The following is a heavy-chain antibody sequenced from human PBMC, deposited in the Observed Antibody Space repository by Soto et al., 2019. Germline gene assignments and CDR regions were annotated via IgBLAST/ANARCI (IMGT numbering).Heavy chain of an antibody. CDR3: AKDGGYCSGGSCYGYYYYMDV. Sequence: ESGGGVVPPGRSLRLSCAASGFTFSSYGMHWVRQAPGKGLEWVAVISYDGSNKYYADSVKGRFTISRDNSKNTLYLQMNSLRAEDTAVYYCAKDGGYCSGGSCYGYYYYMDVWGKGTTVTVSS. V-gene: IGHV3-30*18. CDR1: GFTFSSYG. J-gene: IGHJ6*03. D-gene: IGHD2-15*01. CDR2: ISYDGSNK.